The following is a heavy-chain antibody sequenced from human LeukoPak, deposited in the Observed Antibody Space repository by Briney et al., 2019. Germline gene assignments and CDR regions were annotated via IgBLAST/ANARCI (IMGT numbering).Heavy chain of an antibody. J-gene: IGHJ4*02. V-gene: IGHV3-64*01. CDR3: ARARRDGYNSYYFDY. Sequence: INSKGEITYYANSVKDRFTISRDNSKNTVYLQMGSLRAEDMAVYYCARARRDGYNSYYFDYWGQGTLVTVSS. CDR2: INSKGEIT. D-gene: IGHD5-24*01.